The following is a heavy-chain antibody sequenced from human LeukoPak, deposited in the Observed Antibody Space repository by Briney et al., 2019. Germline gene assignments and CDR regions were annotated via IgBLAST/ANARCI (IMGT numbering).Heavy chain of an antibody. V-gene: IGHV4-30-2*01. CDR2: INHSGST. Sequence: SQTLSLTCAVSGGSISSGGYSWSWIRQPPGKGLEWIGEINHSGSTNYNPSLKSRVTISVDTSKNQFSLKLSSVTAADTAVYYCARGRNTQPDPGRNWFDPWGQGGLVTVSS. CDR1: GGSISSGGYS. CDR3: ARGRNTQPDPGRNWFDP. D-gene: IGHD1-1*01. J-gene: IGHJ5*02.